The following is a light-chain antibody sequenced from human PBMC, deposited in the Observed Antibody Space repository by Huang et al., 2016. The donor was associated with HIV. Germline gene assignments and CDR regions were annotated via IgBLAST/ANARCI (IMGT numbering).Light chain of an antibody. CDR2: WAT. CDR3: QQYYSTPCT. J-gene: IGKJ2*02. V-gene: IGKV4-1*01. Sequence: IVMTQSPDSLTVSVGGRATFECRSSQNIFYSTTRKNYLAWYQQKPGQSPQLLIYWATARESGIPDRFTGSGSETDFTLTINSVQAEDVAIYYCQQYYSTPCTFGQGTRLEI. CDR1: QNIFYSTTRKNY.